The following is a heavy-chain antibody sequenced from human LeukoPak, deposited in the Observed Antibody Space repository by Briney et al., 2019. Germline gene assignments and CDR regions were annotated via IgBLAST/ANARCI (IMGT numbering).Heavy chain of an antibody. D-gene: IGHD5-18*01. CDR2: IIPNTGGT. J-gene: IGHJ4*02. Sequence: ASVKVSCKASGYTITDYYLHWVRQAPGQGLEWMGWIIPNTGGTNYAQKFQDWVTMSSDTSISTAYMELSSLRSDDTAVYYCATPTMRGPSYGYVRLLNWGQGSLVTVSS. CDR1: GYTITDYY. CDR3: ATPTMRGPSYGYVRLLN. V-gene: IGHV1-2*04.